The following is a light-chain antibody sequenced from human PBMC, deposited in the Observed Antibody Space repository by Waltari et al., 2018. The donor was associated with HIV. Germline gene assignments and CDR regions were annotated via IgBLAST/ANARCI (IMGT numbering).Light chain of an antibody. CDR1: TPNNERNT. CDR2: GKN. J-gene: IGLJ2*01. Sequence: QSVLTQPPSASGTPEQRVTIPCSGPTPNNERNTVSWFQQFPGTAPKVLIYGKNQRPSGVPDRFSGSKSGTSASLAISGLQSEDEADYYCASWDDSLNGPVFGGGTKLTVV. V-gene: IGLV1-44*01. CDR3: ASWDDSLNGPV.